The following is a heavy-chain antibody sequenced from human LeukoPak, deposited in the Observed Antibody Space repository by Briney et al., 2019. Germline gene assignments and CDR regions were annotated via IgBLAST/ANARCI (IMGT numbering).Heavy chain of an antibody. CDR1: GFTFDDYG. CDR3: ARVVSDYYYYYYMDV. D-gene: IGHD2-21*02. Sequence: GGSLRLSCAASGFTFDDYGMSWVRQAPGKGLEWVSGINWNGGSTGYADSGKGRFTISRDNAKNSLYLQMNSLRAEDTALYYCARVVSDYYYYYYMDVWGKGTTVTVSS. CDR2: INWNGGST. V-gene: IGHV3-20*04. J-gene: IGHJ6*03.